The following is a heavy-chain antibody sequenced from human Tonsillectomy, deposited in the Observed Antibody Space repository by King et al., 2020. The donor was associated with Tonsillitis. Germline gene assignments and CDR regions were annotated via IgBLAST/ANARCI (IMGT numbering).Heavy chain of an antibody. V-gene: IGHV1-18*04. CDR1: GYTFPSYG. CDR2: VSAYNGNT. J-gene: IGHJ4*02. CDR3: ARAGYSNYEDY. D-gene: IGHD5-12*01. Sequence: QLVQSGGXXXKXGASVXXSCKXSGYTFPSYGISWVXXAPGQGLEWMGWVSAYNGNTNHAQMLQGRVTMTTDTSTSTAYMELRSLRSDDTAVYYCARAGYSNYEDYWGQGTLVSVSS.